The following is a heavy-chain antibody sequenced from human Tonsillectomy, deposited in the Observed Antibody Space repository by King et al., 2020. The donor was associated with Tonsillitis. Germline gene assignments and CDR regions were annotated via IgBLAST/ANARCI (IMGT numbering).Heavy chain of an antibody. Sequence: VQLVESGGGVVQPGRSLRLSCAASGFTFSSYGMHWVRQAPGKGLEWVAVIWYDGSNKYYADSVKGRFTISRDNSKNTLYLQMNSLRAEDTAVYYCARGSLWVVRAGGLDYWGQGTLVTVSS. CDR1: GFTFSSYG. J-gene: IGHJ4*02. D-gene: IGHD3-10*01. CDR2: IWYDGSNK. V-gene: IGHV3-33*01. CDR3: ARGSLWVVRAGGLDY.